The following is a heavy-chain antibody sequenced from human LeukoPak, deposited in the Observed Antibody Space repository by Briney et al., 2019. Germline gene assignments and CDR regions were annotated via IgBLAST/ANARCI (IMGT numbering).Heavy chain of an antibody. CDR3: AKVADYYGSGSSPD. Sequence: GGSLRLSCAASGFTFSSYSMNWVRQAPGKGLEWVSYISSSSSYIYYADSVKGRFTISRDNSKNTLYLQMNSLRAEDTAVYYCAKVADYYGSGSSPDWGQGTLVTVSS. D-gene: IGHD3-10*01. CDR2: ISSSSSYI. V-gene: IGHV3-21*05. J-gene: IGHJ4*02. CDR1: GFTFSSYS.